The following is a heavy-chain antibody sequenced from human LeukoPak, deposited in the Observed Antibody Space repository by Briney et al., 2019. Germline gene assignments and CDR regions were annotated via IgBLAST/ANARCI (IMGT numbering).Heavy chain of an antibody. V-gene: IGHV1-69*06. CDR2: IIPIFGTA. CDR1: GGTFSSYA. CDR3: ARALYNWNRYYYYYMDV. D-gene: IGHD1-20*01. J-gene: IGHJ6*03. Sequence: ASVKVSGKASGGTFSSYAISWVRQAPGQGLEWMGGIIPIFGTANYAQKFQGRVTITADKSTSTAYMELSSLRSEDTAVYYCARALYNWNRYYYYYMDVWGKGTTVTVSS.